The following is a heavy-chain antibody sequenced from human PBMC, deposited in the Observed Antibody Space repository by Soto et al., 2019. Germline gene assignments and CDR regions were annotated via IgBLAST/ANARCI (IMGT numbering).Heavy chain of an antibody. D-gene: IGHD5-18*01. J-gene: IGHJ4*02. CDR1: GGSVSSASYY. Sequence: LSLTCTVSGGSVSSASYYWTWIRQSPGKGLEWIGYIYYTGSTNYNPSLKSRVTISVDTSKNLFSLKLTSVTAADTAVYYCARDIRGYSRAFDYWGQGNMVTSPQ. CDR3: ARDIRGYSRAFDY. CDR2: IYYTGST. V-gene: IGHV4-61*01.